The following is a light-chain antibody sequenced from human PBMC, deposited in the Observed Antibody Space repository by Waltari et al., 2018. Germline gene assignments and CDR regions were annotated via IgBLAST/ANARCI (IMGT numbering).Light chain of an antibody. Sequence: DFQMTQSPSTLSASVGDRVTTTCRAIQAIVGCLAGYHQKPGKTPKLLIFKQSSLESGVPSRFSGTGSGIEFTLTISSLQPYDFASYYCQQYNSYPITFGQGTRLEIK. CDR3: QQYNSYPIT. V-gene: IGKV1-5*03. J-gene: IGKJ5*01. CDR1: QAIVGC. CDR2: KQS.